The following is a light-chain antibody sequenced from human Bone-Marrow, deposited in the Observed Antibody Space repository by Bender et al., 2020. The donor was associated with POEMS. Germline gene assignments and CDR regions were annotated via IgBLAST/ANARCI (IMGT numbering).Light chain of an antibody. CDR2: SDN. CDR1: NSNIGTNA. Sequence: QSVLTQPPSASGTPGQRVTISCSGSNSNIGTNAVNWYQQFPGTAPKLLIYSDNQRPSGFPDRFYAFKSGTSSSLAISGLQSEAEADYDCVAWDSGPSSTVYGGGSKLT. J-gene: IGLJ3*02. V-gene: IGLV1-44*01. CDR3: VAWDSGPSSTV.